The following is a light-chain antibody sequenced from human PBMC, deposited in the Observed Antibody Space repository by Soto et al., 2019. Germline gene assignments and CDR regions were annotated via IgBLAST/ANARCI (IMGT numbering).Light chain of an antibody. V-gene: IGKV1-5*03. J-gene: IGKJ1*01. CDR2: KAS. Sequence: DIPMTQSPSTLSAAEGDRVTITCRASQSVSAWLAWYQQKPGKAPKLLIYKASTLETGVPSSCSGSGYVADFTLTISSLQPDDLGTYYCQQYRSYPWTFGQGTKVEIK. CDR3: QQYRSYPWT. CDR1: QSVSAW.